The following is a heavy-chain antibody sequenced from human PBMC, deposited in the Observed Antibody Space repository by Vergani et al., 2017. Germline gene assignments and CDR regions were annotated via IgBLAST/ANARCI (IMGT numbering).Heavy chain of an antibody. J-gene: IGHJ4*02. CDR2: IYYSGST. D-gene: IGHD2-15*01. Sequence: QVQLQESGQGLVKPSQTLSLTCTVSGGSISSGGYYWSWIRQHPGKGLEWIGYIYYSGSTYYNPSLKSRVTISVDTSKNQFSLKLSSVTAEDTAVYYCARSLRVAATPVGYFDYWGQGTLVTVSS. V-gene: IGHV4-31*03. CDR3: ARSLRVAATPVGYFDY. CDR1: GGSISSGGYY.